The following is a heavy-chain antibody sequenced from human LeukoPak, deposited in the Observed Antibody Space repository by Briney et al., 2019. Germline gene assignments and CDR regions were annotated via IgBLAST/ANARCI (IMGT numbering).Heavy chain of an antibody. CDR2: INPSGGST. D-gene: IGHD3-22*01. V-gene: IGHV1-46*01. CDR1: GYTFTSYY. Sequence: ASVTVSCKASGYTFTSYYMHWVRQAPGQGLEWMGIINPSGGSTSYAQKFQGRVTMTRDMSTSTVYMELSSLRSEDTAVYYCARVHYYDSSGYLYYFDYWGQGTLVTVSS. J-gene: IGHJ4*02. CDR3: ARVHYYDSSGYLYYFDY.